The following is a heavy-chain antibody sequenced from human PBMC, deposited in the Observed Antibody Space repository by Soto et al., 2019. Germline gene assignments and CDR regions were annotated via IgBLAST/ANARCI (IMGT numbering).Heavy chain of an antibody. D-gene: IGHD3-22*01. CDR3: ARDLRIHYYDIDY. CDR2: IWYDGSNK. V-gene: IGHV3-33*01. J-gene: IGHJ4*02. CDR1: GFTFSSYG. Sequence: GGPLRLSCAASGFTFSSYGMHWVRQAPGEGLEWVAVIWYDGSNKYYADSVKGRFTISRDNSKNTLYLQMNSLRAEDTAVYYCARDLRIHYYDIDYWGQGTLVTVSS.